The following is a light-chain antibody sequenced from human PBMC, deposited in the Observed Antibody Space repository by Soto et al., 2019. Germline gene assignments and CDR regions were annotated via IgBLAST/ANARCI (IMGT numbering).Light chain of an antibody. J-gene: IGKJ2*02. Sequence: EIVLTQSPGTLSLSPGERATLSCRASQSFSSSYLAWYQQKPGQAPRLLIYGASSRATGIPDRFSGSGSGTDFTLTISRLEPEDFAVYYCQQYGSSPRTFGQWTKLEIK. CDR2: GAS. CDR1: QSFSSSY. CDR3: QQYGSSPRT. V-gene: IGKV3-20*01.